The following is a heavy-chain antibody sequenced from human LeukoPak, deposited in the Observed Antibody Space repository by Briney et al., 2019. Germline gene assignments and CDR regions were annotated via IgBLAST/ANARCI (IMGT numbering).Heavy chain of an antibody. J-gene: IGHJ4*02. CDR3: ARRRRILGNIVVVPAAGLGRYYFHY. D-gene: IGHD2-2*01. Sequence: SETLSLTCAVYGGSFSGYYWSWIRQPPGKGLEWIGEINHSGSTNYNPSLKSRVTISVDTSKNQFSLRLSSVTAADTAVYYCARRRRILGNIVVVPAAGLGRYYFHYWGQGTLVTVSS. CDR1: GGSFSGYY. V-gene: IGHV4-34*01. CDR2: INHSGST.